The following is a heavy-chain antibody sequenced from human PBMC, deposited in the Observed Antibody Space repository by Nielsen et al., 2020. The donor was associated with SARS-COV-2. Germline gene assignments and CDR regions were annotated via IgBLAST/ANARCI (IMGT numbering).Heavy chain of an antibody. J-gene: IGHJ4*02. CDR2: IASAGDT. D-gene: IGHD3-10*01. CDR1: GFLLKNYD. V-gene: IGHV3-13*01. CDR3: ARGEGSGIDY. Sequence: GESQKISCAVSGFLLKNYDMHWVRHSSRKGLEWVSTIASAGDTFYPGSVRGRFTVSREDAPNSLSLQMNSLRAEDTAVYYCARGEGSGIDYWGQGALVTVSS.